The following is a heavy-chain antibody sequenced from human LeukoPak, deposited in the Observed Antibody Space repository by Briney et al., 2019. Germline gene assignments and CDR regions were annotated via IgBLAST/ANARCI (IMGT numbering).Heavy chain of an antibody. J-gene: IGHJ4*02. CDR1: GYTFTSYG. Sequence: GASVKVSCKASGYTFTSYGISWVRQAPGQGLEWMGWISAYNGNTNYAQRLQGRVTLTTDTSTSTAYMELRSLRSDDTAVFYCARASGGWHEGNYDYWDQGTLVTVSS. D-gene: IGHD6-19*01. CDR2: ISAYNGNT. V-gene: IGHV1-18*01. CDR3: ARASGGWHEGNYDY.